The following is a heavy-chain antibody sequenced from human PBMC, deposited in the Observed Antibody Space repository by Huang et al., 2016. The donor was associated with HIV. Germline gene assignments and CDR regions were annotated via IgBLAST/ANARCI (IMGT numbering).Heavy chain of an antibody. Sequence: QVQLQQWGAGLLRPSETLSLTCAVYGGSFSGYYGPWIRQPPGKGLEWLGENNHSESPNYTPALKSRVPISVDTSRNQFSLTLTSVTAADTAVYYCARGQGGYYYYYMDVWGKGTTVTVSS. CDR3: ARGQGGYYYYYMDV. CDR1: GGSFSGYY. CDR2: NNHSESP. V-gene: IGHV4-34*01. J-gene: IGHJ6*03.